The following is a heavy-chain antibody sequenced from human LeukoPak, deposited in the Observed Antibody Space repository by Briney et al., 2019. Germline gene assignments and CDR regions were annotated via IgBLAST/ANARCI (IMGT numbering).Heavy chain of an antibody. CDR1: GGSISSSSYY. CDR3: ARDLLGIYYYYYMDV. D-gene: IGHD7-27*01. J-gene: IGHJ6*03. V-gene: IGHV4-39*07. CDR2: IYYSGST. Sequence: SETLSLTCTVSGGSISSSSYYWGWIRQPPGKGLEWIGSIYYSGSTYYNPSLKSRVTISVDTCKNQFSLKLSSVTAADTAVYYCARDLLGIYYYYYMDVWGKGTTVTVSS.